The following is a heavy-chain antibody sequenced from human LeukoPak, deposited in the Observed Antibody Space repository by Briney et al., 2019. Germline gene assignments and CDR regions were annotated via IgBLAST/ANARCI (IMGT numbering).Heavy chain of an antibody. CDR1: GFTFNSYA. CDR3: AREEGLRVSTGHFDY. V-gene: IGHV3-30-3*01. CDR2: ISFDGTNK. J-gene: IGHJ4*02. Sequence: PGRSLRLSCAASGFTFNSYAMHWVRQAPGKGLEWVAVISFDGTNKYYGDSVKGRFTISRDNSKNTLYPQMNSLRAEDTAVYYCAREEGLRVSTGHFDYWGQGTLVTVSS. D-gene: IGHD4-11*01.